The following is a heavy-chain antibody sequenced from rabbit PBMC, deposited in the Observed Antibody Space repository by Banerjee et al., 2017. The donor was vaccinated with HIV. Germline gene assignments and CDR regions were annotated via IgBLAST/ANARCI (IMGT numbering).Heavy chain of an antibody. CDR2: INTSSGNT. J-gene: IGHJ6*01. V-gene: IGHV1S45*01. CDR3: ARDIGAAGYGWSL. Sequence: QEQLEESGGDLVKPGGTLTLTCTASGFSFSNKYVMCWVRQAPGKGLEWIACINTSSGNTVYATWAKGRFTISKTSWTTVTLQMTSLTAADTATYFCARDIGAAGYGWSLWGPGTLVTVS. D-gene: IGHD6-1*01. CDR1: GFSFSNKYV.